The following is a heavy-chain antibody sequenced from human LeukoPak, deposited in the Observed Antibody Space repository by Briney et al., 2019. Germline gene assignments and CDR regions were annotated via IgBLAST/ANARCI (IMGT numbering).Heavy chain of an antibody. J-gene: IGHJ4*02. CDR2: IYTSGST. CDR3: ARERPYYYDSSGYYDY. CDR1: GGSISSRSYY. D-gene: IGHD3-22*01. V-gene: IGHV4-61*02. Sequence: PSQTLSLTCTVSGGSISSRSYYWSWIRQPGGKGLEWIGRIYTSGSTNYNPSLKSRVTISVDTSKNQFSLKLSSVTAADTAVYYCARERPYYYDSSGYYDYWGQGTLVTVSS.